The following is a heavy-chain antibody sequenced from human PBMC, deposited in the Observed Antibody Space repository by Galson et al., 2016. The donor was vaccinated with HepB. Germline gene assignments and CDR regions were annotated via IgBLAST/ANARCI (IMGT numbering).Heavy chain of an antibody. J-gene: IGHJ6*02. Sequence: SLRLSCAASGFTFTRYWMHWVRQAPGKGLVWVSRINSDGTSASYADSMKGRFTISRDNAKNTLYLQMNSLRAEDTAVYYCVREDYGDDRVYYYYYGMDVWGQGTTVTFSS. CDR3: VREDYGDDRVYYYYYGMDV. CDR2: INSDGTSA. V-gene: IGHV3-74*01. D-gene: IGHD4-17*01. CDR1: GFTFTRYW.